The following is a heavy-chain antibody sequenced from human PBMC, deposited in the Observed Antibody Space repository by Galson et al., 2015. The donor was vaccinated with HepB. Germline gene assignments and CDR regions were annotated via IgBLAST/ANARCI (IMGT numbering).Heavy chain of an antibody. CDR1: GFTFSSYG. CDR3: AKDGRFWEWLLYHHYFDY. D-gene: IGHD3-3*01. Sequence: SLSLSCAASGFTFSSYGMHWVRQAPGKGLEWVAVISYDGSNKYYADSVKGRFTISRDNSKNTLYLQMNSLRAEDTAVYYCAKDGRFWEWLLYHHYFDYWGQGTLVTVSS. CDR2: ISYDGSNK. V-gene: IGHV3-30*18. J-gene: IGHJ4*02.